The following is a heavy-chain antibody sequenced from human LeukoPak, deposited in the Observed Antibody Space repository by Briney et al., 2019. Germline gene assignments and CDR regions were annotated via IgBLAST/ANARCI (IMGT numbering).Heavy chain of an antibody. Sequence: GPLRLSCAASGFTFSSYAMSWVRQAPGKGLEWVSAISGSGGSTYYADSVKGRFTISRDNSKNTLYLQMNSLRAEDTAVYYCAKADSSGYYYSNYYYYGMDVWGQGTTVTVSS. V-gene: IGHV3-23*01. D-gene: IGHD3-22*01. CDR2: ISGSGGST. J-gene: IGHJ6*02. CDR3: AKADSSGYYYSNYYYYGMDV. CDR1: GFTFSSYA.